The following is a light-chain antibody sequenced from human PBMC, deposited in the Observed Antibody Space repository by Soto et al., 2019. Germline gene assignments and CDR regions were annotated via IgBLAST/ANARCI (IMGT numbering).Light chain of an antibody. V-gene: IGKV3-20*01. CDR1: QSVSSSY. J-gene: IGKJ2*01. Sequence: EIVLTQSPGTLSLSPGERATLSCRASQSVSSSYLAWYQQKPGQAHRLLIYGASGRATGIPDRFSGSESGTDYTLTISRLEPEDFSVYYCQQYGSSPLYTFGQGTKLEI. CDR3: QQYGSSPLYT. CDR2: GAS.